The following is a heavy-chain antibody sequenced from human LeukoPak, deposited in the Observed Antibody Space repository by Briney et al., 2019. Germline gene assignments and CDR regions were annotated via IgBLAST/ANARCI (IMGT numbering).Heavy chain of an antibody. CDR1: GYSISSGYN. D-gene: IGHD3-9*01. V-gene: IGHV4-38-2*02. CDR2: INHSGST. J-gene: IGHJ4*02. CDR3: ASGRYFDWSFDY. Sequence: SETLSLTCTVSGYSISSGYNWGWIRQPPGKGLKWIGEINHSGSTNYNPSLKSRVTISVDTSKNQFSLKLSSVTAADTAVYYCASGRYFDWSFDYWGQGTLVTVSS.